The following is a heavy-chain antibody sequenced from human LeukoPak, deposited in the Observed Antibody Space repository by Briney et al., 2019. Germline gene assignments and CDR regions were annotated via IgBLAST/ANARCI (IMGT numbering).Heavy chain of an antibody. CDR3: ARDHGTTNYYMDV. CDR1: GGTFSSYA. CDR2: IIPIFGTA. V-gene: IGHV1-69*05. J-gene: IGHJ6*03. Sequence: SGKVSCKASGGTFSSYAISWVQQAPGQGLEWMGGIIPIFGTANYAQKFQGRVTITTDESTSTAYMELSSLRSEDTAVYYCARDHGTTNYYMDVWGKGTTVTVSS. D-gene: IGHD1-1*01.